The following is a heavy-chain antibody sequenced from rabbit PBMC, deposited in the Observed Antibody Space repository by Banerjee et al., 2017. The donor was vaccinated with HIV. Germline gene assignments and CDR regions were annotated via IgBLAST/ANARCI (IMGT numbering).Heavy chain of an antibody. V-gene: IGHV1S45*01. J-gene: IGHJ4*01. CDR2: IDGGSSGNT. CDR3: ARGTGYISYGYTAFNL. D-gene: IGHD6-1*01. CDR1: GFSFSSSYW. Sequence: QEQLEESGGDLVKPEGSLTLTCTASGFSFSSSYWICWVRQAPGKGLEWIAWIDGGSSGNTYYASWAKGRFTISKTSSTTVTLQMTSLTAADTATYFCARGTGYISYGYTAFNLWGPGTLITVS.